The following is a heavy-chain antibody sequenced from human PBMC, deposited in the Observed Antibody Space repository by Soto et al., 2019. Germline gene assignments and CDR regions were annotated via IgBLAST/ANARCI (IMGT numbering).Heavy chain of an antibody. J-gene: IGHJ4*02. CDR3: ARGLRSSWKFDY. V-gene: IGHV1-69*01. CDR1: GGTFSSYA. Sequence: QVQLVQSGAEVKKPGSSVKVSCKASGGTFSSYAISWVRQAPGQGLEWMGGIIPIFGTANYAQKFKGRVTITADEATSTAYMGPSSLRSEDTAVYYCARGLRSSWKFDYWGQGTLVTVSS. CDR2: IIPIFGTA. D-gene: IGHD6-13*01.